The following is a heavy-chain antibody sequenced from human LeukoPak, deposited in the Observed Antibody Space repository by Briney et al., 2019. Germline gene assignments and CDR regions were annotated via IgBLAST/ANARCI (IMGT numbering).Heavy chain of an antibody. CDR3: LRTFGYCSSTTCYVFDY. Sequence: GGSLRLSCSASGFTFSYYAMHWVRPAPGRGLEYVSGITIDGGGTYYADSVKGRFTISRDNSKNTLYLQMSRLTTEDTAVYSCLRTFGYCSSTTCYVFDYWGQGTLVTVSS. CDR2: ITIDGGGT. CDR1: GFTFSYYA. J-gene: IGHJ4*02. V-gene: IGHV3-64*03. D-gene: IGHD2-2*01.